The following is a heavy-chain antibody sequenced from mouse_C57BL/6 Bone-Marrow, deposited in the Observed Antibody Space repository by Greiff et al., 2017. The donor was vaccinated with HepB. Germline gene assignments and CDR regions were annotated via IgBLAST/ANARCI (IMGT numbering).Heavy chain of an antibody. CDR2: IYPRSGNT. CDR3: ASYYSNYLAWFAY. J-gene: IGHJ3*01. D-gene: IGHD2-5*01. CDR1: GYTFTSYG. Sequence: QVHVKQSGAELARPGASVKLSCKASGYTFTSYGISWVKQRTGQGLEWIGEIYPRSGNTYYNEKFKGKATLTADKSSSTAYMELRSLTSEDSAVYFCASYYSNYLAWFAYWGQGTLVTVSA. V-gene: IGHV1-81*01.